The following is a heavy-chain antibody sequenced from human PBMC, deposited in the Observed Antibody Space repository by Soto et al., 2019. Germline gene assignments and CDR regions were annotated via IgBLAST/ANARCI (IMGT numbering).Heavy chain of an antibody. CDR1: GGSISSYY. CDR3: ASSQDGPGYYGMDV. V-gene: IGHV4-4*07. Sequence: QVQLQESGPGLVKPSETLSLTCTVSGGSISSYYWSWIRQPAGKGLEWIGRIYTSGSTNYNPSLKSRVTMSVDTSKNQFSLKLSSVTAADTAVYYRASSQDGPGYYGMDVWGQGTTVTVSS. D-gene: IGHD3-10*01. CDR2: IYTSGST. J-gene: IGHJ6*02.